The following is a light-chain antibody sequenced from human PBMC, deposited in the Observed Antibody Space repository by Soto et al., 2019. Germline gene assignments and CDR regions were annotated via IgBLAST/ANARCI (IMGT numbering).Light chain of an antibody. J-gene: IGLJ3*02. Sequence: QSVLTQPPSASGTPGQRVTISCSGSSSNIGSENVNWYQQVPGTAPKLLIYANSQRPSGVPDRFSVSKSGTSASLAIGGLQSEDEADYYCAAWDDSLKGWVFGGGTKVTVL. CDR1: SSNIGSEN. CDR3: AAWDDSLKGWV. CDR2: ANS. V-gene: IGLV1-44*01.